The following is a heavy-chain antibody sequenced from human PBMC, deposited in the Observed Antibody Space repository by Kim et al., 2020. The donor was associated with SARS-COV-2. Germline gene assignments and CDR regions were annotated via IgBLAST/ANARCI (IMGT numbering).Heavy chain of an antibody. Sequence: SVKVSCKASGGTFSSYTISWVRQAPGQGLEWMGRIIPILGIANYAQKFQGRVTITADKSTSTAYMELSSLRSEDTAVYYCARGQWLVQEWFDPWGQGTLVTVSS. CDR1: GGTFSSYT. CDR3: ARGQWLVQEWFDP. V-gene: IGHV1-69*02. J-gene: IGHJ5*02. CDR2: IIPILGIA. D-gene: IGHD6-19*01.